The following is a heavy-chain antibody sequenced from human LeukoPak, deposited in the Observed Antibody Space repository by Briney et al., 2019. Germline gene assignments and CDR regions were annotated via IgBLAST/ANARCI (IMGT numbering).Heavy chain of an antibody. CDR2: INHSGGT. D-gene: IGHD5-12*01. Sequence: PSETLSLTCAVHGGSFSGYYWSWIRQPPGKGLEWIGQINHSGGTNYHPSLKTRVTISLDTSKNQVSLKLRSVTAADTAVYYCAFEGPVSGYAFDPWGQGALVAVSS. V-gene: IGHV4-34*01. CDR3: AFEGPVSGYAFDP. J-gene: IGHJ5*02. CDR1: GGSFSGYY.